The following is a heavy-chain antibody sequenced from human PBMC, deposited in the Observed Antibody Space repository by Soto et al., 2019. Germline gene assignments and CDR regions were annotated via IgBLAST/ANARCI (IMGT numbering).Heavy chain of an antibody. D-gene: IGHD2-21*01. Sequence: QVQLVQSGPEVKNPGASMKVSCKAFGYTFTGNYMHWVRQAPGKGLVWMGWINPNSGGTSYSQKFQGRFTMTRDMSVSPVYLELSRLTTDDTAVYSCARDRSLGANCLDSWGQGTLVTVSS. CDR1: GYTFTGNY. J-gene: IGHJ5*01. CDR2: INPNSGGT. V-gene: IGHV1-2*02. CDR3: ARDRSLGANCLDS.